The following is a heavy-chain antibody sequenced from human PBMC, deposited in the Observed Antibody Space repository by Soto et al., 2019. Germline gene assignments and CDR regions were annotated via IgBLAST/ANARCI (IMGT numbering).Heavy chain of an antibody. CDR3: AKGKGLTVSSTNY. Sequence: GGSLRLSCAASGFTFSSYAMSWVRQAPGMGLEWVSGIIGSGTSTYYADSVKGRFTISRDNSKNTLFLQMNSLRAEDTAVYYCAKGKGLTVSSTNYWGQGTLVTVSS. CDR2: IIGSGTST. J-gene: IGHJ4*02. D-gene: IGHD2-2*01. V-gene: IGHV3-23*01. CDR1: GFTFSSYA.